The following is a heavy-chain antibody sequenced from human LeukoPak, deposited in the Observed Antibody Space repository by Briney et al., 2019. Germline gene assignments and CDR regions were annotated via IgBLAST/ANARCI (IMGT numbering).Heavy chain of an antibody. Sequence: GGSLRLSCAASGFTFSSYEMNWVRQAPGKGLEWVSYISSSGSTIYYADSVKGRFTISRDNAKNSLYLQMNCLRAEDTAVYYCSRATSPFYGSGSRFDPWGQGTLVTVSS. V-gene: IGHV3-48*03. J-gene: IGHJ5*02. D-gene: IGHD3-10*01. CDR2: ISSSGSTI. CDR3: SRATSPFYGSGSRFDP. CDR1: GFTFSSYE.